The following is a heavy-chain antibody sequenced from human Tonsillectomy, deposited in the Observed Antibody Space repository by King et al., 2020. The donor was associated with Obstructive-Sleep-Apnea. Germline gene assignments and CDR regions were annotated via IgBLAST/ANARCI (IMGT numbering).Heavy chain of an antibody. CDR1: GFTFSSYS. J-gene: IGHJ3*02. Sequence: VQLVESGGGLVQPGGSLRLSCAASGFTFSSYSMNWVRQAPGKGVEWVSYISSSSSTIYYADSVKGRFTISRDNAKNSLYLQMNSLRAEDTAVYYCARDEWDAFDIWGQGTMVTVSS. CDR3: ARDEWDAFDI. D-gene: IGHD3-3*01. V-gene: IGHV3-48*04. CDR2: ISSSSSTI.